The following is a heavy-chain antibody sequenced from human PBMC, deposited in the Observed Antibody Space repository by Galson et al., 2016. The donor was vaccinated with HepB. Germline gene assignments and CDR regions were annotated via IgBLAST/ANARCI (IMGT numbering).Heavy chain of an antibody. D-gene: IGHD2-21*02. CDR1: GSTFNVYF. J-gene: IGHJ6*02. CDR2: INPSGGST. V-gene: IGHV1-46*02. CDR3: ARDPCGGDCYSPYCFYSYNMDV. Sequence: SVKVSCKASGSTFNVYFVHWVRQAPGQGLEWMGIINPSGGSTSYAQKFQGRVTMTRDTSTNTVYMELRSLRSEDTAVYYCARDPCGGDCYSPYCFYSYNMDVWGQGTTVTVSS.